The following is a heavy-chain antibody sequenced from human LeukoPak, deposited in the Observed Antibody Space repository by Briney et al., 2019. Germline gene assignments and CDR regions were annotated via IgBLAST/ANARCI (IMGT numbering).Heavy chain of an antibody. V-gene: IGHV4-4*02. J-gene: IGHJ3*01. CDR3: ARHLYGDYGAFDV. CDR2: IYYSGIT. D-gene: IGHD4-17*01. CDR1: GGSVINTNW. Sequence: SGTLSLTCDVSGGSVINTNWWTWVRQPPGKGLEWVASIYYSGITYYNPSLKSRVTISVDTSQNQFSLKMSSVTAADTAMFHCARHLYGDYGAFDVWGQGTMVTVSS.